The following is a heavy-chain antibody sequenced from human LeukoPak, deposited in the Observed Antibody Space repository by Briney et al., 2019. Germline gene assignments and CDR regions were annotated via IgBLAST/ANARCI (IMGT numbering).Heavy chain of an antibody. J-gene: IGHJ4*02. D-gene: IGHD4-11*01. CDR3: ARWYSNFAFDY. Sequence: SETLSLTCTVSGGSISSYYWSWIRPPPGKGLEWIGYIYYSGSTNYNPSLKSRVTISVDTSKNQFSLKLSSVTAADTAVYYCARWYSNFAFDYWGQGTLVTVSS. CDR1: GGSISSYY. CDR2: IYYSGST. V-gene: IGHV4-59*01.